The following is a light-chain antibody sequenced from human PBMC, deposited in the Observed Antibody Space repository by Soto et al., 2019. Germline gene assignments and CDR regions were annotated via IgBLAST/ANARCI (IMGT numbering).Light chain of an antibody. V-gene: IGLV2-11*01. J-gene: IGLJ1*01. CDR2: DVT. CDR1: SSDVGSFNY. Sequence: QSVLTPPRSVSGSPGQSVAISCTGTSSDVGSFNYVSWYQQHPDKAPKLMIYDVTKRPSGVPDRFSGSKSGNTASLTISGLQAEDEADYYCCSYAGSPYVFGTGTKVTVL. CDR3: CSYAGSPYV.